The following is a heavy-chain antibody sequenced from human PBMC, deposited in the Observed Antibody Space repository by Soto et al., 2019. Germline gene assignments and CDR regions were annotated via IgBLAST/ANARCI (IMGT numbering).Heavy chain of an antibody. CDR3: ARLTSSPSTWIDP. V-gene: IGHV4-39*01. CDR1: GGSISSSSYY. Sequence: PSETLSLTCTVSGGSISSSSYYWGWIRQPPGKGLEWIGSIYYSGSTYYNPSPKSRVTMSVDTSKNQFSLKLSSVTAADTAVYYCARLTSSPSTWIDPWGQGTLVTVSS. J-gene: IGHJ5*02. CDR2: IYYSGST. D-gene: IGHD6-13*01.